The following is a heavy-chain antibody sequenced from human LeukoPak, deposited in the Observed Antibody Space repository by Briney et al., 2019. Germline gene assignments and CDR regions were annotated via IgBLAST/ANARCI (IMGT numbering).Heavy chain of an antibody. CDR2: IYHSGST. CDR1: GYSISSGYY. CDR3: AKSSGSLVNDAFHI. J-gene: IGHJ3*02. V-gene: IGHV4-38-2*02. D-gene: IGHD3-10*01. Sequence: EASETLSLTCTVSGYSISSGYYWGWIRQPPGKGLEWIGSIYHSGSTYYNPSLKSRVTISVDTSKNQFSLRLSSVTATDTAVYYCAKSSGSLVNDAFHIWGQGAMVTVSS.